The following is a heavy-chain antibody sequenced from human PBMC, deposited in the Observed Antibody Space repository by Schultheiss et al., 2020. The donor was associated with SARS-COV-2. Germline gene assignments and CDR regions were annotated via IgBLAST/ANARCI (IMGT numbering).Heavy chain of an antibody. J-gene: IGHJ5*02. CDR1: GYTFTGYY. D-gene: IGHD2-21*02. CDR2: INPNSGGT. V-gene: IGHV1-2*04. Sequence: ASVKVSCKASGYTFTGYYMHWVRQAPGQGLEWMGWINPNSGGTNYAQKFQGWVTMTRDTSISTAYMELSRLRSEDTAVYYCARDTVVVTARTNNWFDPWGQGTLVTVSS. CDR3: ARDTVVVTARTNNWFDP.